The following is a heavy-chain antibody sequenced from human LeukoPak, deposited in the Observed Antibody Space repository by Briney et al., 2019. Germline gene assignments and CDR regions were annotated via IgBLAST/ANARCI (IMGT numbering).Heavy chain of an antibody. V-gene: IGHV4-39*02. CDR1: GGSISSTNYY. CDR3: ARDLRTPLGMVTLPGDY. Sequence: PSETLSLTCTVSGGSISSTNYYWGWIRQPPGKGLEWIGNIYYSGTTYYNPSLKSGVIMSVDTSENQFSLKVSSVTAADTAMYYCARDLRTPLGMVTLPGDYWGQGTLVTVSS. J-gene: IGHJ4*02. D-gene: IGHD5-18*01. CDR2: IYYSGTT.